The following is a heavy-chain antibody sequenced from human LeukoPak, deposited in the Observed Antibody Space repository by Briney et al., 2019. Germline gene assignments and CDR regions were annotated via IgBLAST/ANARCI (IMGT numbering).Heavy chain of an antibody. CDR1: GGSVSSSNW. D-gene: IGHD2/OR15-2a*01. J-gene: IGHJ4*02. Sequence: PSETLSLTCAVSGGSVSSSNWWNWVRQPPGKGLEWIGDIYHGGNTNYNPSLKSRVTISVDKSNNQFSLRLTSVTAADTAVYYCARDRHYSDTTAYSLHYWGQGILVTVSS. CDR2: IYHGGNT. V-gene: IGHV4-4*02. CDR3: ARDRHYSDTTAYSLHY.